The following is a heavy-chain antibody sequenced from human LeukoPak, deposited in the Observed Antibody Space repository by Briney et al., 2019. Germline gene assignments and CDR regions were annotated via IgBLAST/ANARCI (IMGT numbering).Heavy chain of an antibody. D-gene: IGHD3-22*01. CDR3: ARDKYFYDSRGYLFDY. Sequence: SETLSLTCTVSGGSISSSSYYWGWIRQPPGKGLEWIGRIHISGSTNYNPSLKSRVTMSVGTSKNQFSLKLSSVTAADTALYYCARDKYFYDSRGYLFDYWGQGTLVTVSS. CDR2: IHISGST. V-gene: IGHV4-39*07. CDR1: GGSISSSSYY. J-gene: IGHJ4*02.